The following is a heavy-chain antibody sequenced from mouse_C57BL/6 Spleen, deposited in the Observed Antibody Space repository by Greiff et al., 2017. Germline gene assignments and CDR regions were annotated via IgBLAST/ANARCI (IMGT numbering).Heavy chain of an antibody. Sequence: QQSGAELVRPGASVTLSCKASGYTFTDYEMHWVKQTPVHGLEWIGAIDPETGGTAYNQKFKGKAILTADKSSSTAYMELRSLTSEDSAVYYCTRYYGSSYWYFDVWGTGTTVTVSS. D-gene: IGHD1-1*01. CDR2: IDPETGGT. V-gene: IGHV1-15*01. CDR1: GYTFTDYE. CDR3: TRYYGSSYWYFDV. J-gene: IGHJ1*03.